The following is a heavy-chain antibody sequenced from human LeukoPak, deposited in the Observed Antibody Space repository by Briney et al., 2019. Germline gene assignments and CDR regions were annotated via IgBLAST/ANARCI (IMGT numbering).Heavy chain of an antibody. J-gene: IGHJ4*02. CDR1: GFTFSTYS. CDR3: VREDPSEYGSIDY. D-gene: IGHD3-10*01. CDR2: ISRSSSSK. V-gene: IGHV3-48*02. Sequence: PGGSQRLSCAASGFTFSTYSVNWVRQAPGKGLEWVAYISRSSSSKHYADSVKGRFTISRDNAKNSLYLQMNSLRDEDTAVYYCVREDPSEYGSIDYWGQGTLVTVSS.